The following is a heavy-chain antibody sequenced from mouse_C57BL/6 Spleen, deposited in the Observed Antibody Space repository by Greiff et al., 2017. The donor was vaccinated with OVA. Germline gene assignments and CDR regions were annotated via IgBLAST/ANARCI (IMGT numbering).Heavy chain of an antibody. CDR2: IHPNSGST. V-gene: IGHV1-64*01. D-gene: IGHD2-3*01. CDR1: GYTFTSYW. Sequence: QVQLKQPGAELVKPGASVKLSCKASGYTFTSYWMHWVKQRPGQGLEWIGMIHPNSGSTNYNEKFKSKATLTVDKSSSTAYMQLSSLTSEDSAVYYCAREGIYDGPLDYWGQGTTLTVSS. CDR3: AREGIYDGPLDY. J-gene: IGHJ2*01.